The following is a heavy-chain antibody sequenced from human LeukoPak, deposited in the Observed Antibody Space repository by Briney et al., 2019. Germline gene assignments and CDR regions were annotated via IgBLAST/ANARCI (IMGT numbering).Heavy chain of an antibody. J-gene: IGHJ2*01. D-gene: IGHD4-17*01. CDR2: IKQDGDEN. CDR1: GFTFSSHW. CDR3: ARVSKLENGDQGGSYRHFDL. V-gene: IGHV3-7*01. Sequence: GGSLRLSCAASGFTFSSHWMSWVRQAPGKWLEWLASIKQDGDENNYVDSVTGRFTVSRDNARNSLYLPLNCLRVEDTTVYYCARVSKLENGDQGGSYRHFDLWGRGALVTVSS.